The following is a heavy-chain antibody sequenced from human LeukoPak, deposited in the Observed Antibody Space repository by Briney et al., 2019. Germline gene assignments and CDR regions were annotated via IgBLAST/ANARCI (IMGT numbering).Heavy chain of an antibody. Sequence: SENLSRNCAVYGGSFSGYYWSWIRQPPGKGLEWIGEINHSGSTNYNPSLKSRVTISVDASKNQFSLKLSSVTAADTAVYYCARKYYYYYRDVWRKGTTVTVPS. CDR2: INHSGST. CDR3: ARKYYYYYRDV. CDR1: GGSFSGYY. J-gene: IGHJ6*03. V-gene: IGHV4-34*01.